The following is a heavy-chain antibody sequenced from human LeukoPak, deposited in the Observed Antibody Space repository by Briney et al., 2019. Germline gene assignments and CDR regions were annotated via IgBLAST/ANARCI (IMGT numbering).Heavy chain of an antibody. Sequence: GASVKVSCKASGGTFSSYAISWVRQAPGQGLEWMGRIIPILDIANYAQKFQGRVTITADKSTSTAYMELSSLRSEDTAVYYCAREGGRSWFDPWGQGTLVTVSS. D-gene: IGHD1-26*01. J-gene: IGHJ5*02. CDR2: IIPILDIA. CDR3: AREGGRSWFDP. V-gene: IGHV1-69*04. CDR1: GGTFSSYA.